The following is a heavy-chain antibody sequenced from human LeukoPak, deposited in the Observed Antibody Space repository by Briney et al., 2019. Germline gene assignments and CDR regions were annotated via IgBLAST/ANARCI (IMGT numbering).Heavy chain of an antibody. CDR1: GGPISSGGYY. V-gene: IGHV4-31*03. Sequence: SETLSLTCTVSGGPISSGGYYWSWIRQHPGKGLEWIGYIYYSGSTYYNPSLKSRVTISVDTSKNQFSLKLSSVTAADTAVYYCARSDDYGDYYNWFDPWGQGTLVTVSS. J-gene: IGHJ5*02. D-gene: IGHD4-17*01. CDR3: ARSDDYGDYYNWFDP. CDR2: IYYSGST.